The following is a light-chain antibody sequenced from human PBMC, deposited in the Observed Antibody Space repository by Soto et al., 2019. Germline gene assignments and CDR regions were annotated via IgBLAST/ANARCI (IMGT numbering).Light chain of an antibody. CDR3: SSYTNINTRGCV. CDR2: EVT. V-gene: IGLV2-14*01. CDR1: SGDIGSYNR. Sequence: QSALTHPASMSATPGQSITISCTGTSGDIGSYNRVSWYKQHPAKAPKLIIYEVTDRPSGVSNRFSGSKSGNTASLTISGLQAEDEAEYYCSSYTNINTRGCVFGTGTKVTVL. J-gene: IGLJ1*01.